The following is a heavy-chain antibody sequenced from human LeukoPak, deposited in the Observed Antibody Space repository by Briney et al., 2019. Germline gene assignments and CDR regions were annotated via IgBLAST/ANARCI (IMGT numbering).Heavy chain of an antibody. CDR1: GFXFSRQD. CDR2: ISDSGDRT. Sequence: GGSLRLSCAASGFXFSRQDIGWVRQAPGKGLEWVSAISDSGDRTYYVDSVKGRFTISRDNSKNTLYLQMNSLRADDTAVYYCAKDARRSSGWYFFDHWGQGILVTVSS. J-gene: IGHJ4*02. V-gene: IGHV3-23*01. D-gene: IGHD6-19*01. CDR3: AKDARRSSGWYFFDH.